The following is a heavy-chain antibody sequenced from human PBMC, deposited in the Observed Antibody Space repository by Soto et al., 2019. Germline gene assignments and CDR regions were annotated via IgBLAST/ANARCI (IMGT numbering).Heavy chain of an antibody. D-gene: IGHD3-22*01. J-gene: IGHJ4*02. V-gene: IGHV1-69*13. CDR1: GGTFSSYA. Sequence: SVKVSCKASGGTFSSYAISWVRQAPGQGLEWMGGIIPIFGTANYAQKFQGRVTITADESTSTAYMELSSLRSEDTAVYYCARGTYYYDSSGYPFDYWGQGTLVTVS. CDR3: ARGTYYYDSSGYPFDY. CDR2: IIPIFGTA.